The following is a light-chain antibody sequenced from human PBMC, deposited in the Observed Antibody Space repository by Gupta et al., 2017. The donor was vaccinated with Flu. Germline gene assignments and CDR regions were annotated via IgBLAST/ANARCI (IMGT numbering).Light chain of an antibody. CDR2: RNN. CDR3: AASDDTLNGRV. CDR1: RSNIGSNT. Sequence: QSVLTQPPSASGPPGQRVTISCSGSRSNIGSNTASWYQQLPGTPPKLLIYRNNQRPSGVPDRFSGSKSGTSASLAISGLQAEDEADYYCAASDDTLNGRVFGGGTKLTVL. V-gene: IGLV1-44*01. J-gene: IGLJ3*02.